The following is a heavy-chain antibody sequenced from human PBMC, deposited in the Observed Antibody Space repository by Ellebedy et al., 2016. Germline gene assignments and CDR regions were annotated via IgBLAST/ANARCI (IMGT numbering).Heavy chain of an antibody. CDR1: GYTFTGYY. D-gene: IGHD6-19*01. CDR3: ASSQYSSGWVDY. Sequence: ASVKVSCKASGYTFTGYYMHSVRQAPGQGLEWMGWINPNSGGTNYAQKFQGRVTMTRDTSISTAYMELSRLRSDDTAVYYCASSQYSSGWVDYWGQGTLVTVSS. J-gene: IGHJ4*02. CDR2: INPNSGGT. V-gene: IGHV1-2*02.